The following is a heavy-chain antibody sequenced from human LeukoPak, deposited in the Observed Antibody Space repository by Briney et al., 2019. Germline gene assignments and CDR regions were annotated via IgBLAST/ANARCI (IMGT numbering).Heavy chain of an antibody. CDR2: ISYDGSNK. J-gene: IGHJ3*02. D-gene: IGHD6-19*01. CDR3: AKGSSSGWYKGAFDI. Sequence: PGGSLRLSCAASGFPFSSYGMHWVRQAPGKGLEWVAVISYDGSNKYYADSVKGRFTISRDNSKNTLYLQMNSLRAEDTAVYYCAKGSSSGWYKGAFDIWGQGTKVTVSS. V-gene: IGHV3-30*18. CDR1: GFPFSSYG.